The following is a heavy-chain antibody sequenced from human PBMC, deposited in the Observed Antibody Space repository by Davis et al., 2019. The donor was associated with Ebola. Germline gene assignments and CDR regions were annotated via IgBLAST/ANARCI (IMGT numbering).Heavy chain of an antibody. CDR2: ISSSSSYI. D-gene: IGHD3-22*01. CDR1: GFTFSSYS. CDR3: ARDGVVYYDSSGAFDY. J-gene: IGHJ4*02. V-gene: IGHV3-21*01. Sequence: PGGSLRLSCAASGFTFSSYSMNRVRQAPGKGLEWVSSISSSSSYIYYADSVKGRFTISRDNAKNSLYLQMNSLRAEDTAVYYCARDGVVYYDSSGAFDYWGQGTLVTVSS.